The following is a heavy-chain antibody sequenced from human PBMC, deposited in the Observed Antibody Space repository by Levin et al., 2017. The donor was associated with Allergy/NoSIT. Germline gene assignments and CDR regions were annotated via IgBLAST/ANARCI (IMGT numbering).Heavy chain of an antibody. D-gene: IGHD2-2*01. J-gene: IGHJ5*02. CDR1: GGSISSNY. V-gene: IGHV4-59*08. Sequence: SQTLSLTCTVSGGSISSNYWTWIRQPPGKGLEWIGYIYYSGSTNYNPSLKSRVTISVDTSKNHFSLKLSSVTAADTAVYYCARQMVGHCSSTTCSNWFAPWGQGTLVTVSS. CDR2: IYYSGST. CDR3: ARQMVGHCSSTTCSNWFAP.